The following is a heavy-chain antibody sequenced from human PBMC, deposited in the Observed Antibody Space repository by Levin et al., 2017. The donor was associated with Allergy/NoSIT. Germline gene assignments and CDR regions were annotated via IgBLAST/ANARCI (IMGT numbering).Heavy chain of an antibody. V-gene: IGHV4-39*07. Sequence: PSETLSLTCTVSGDSISSSGYYWGWIRQPPGKGLEWIGNMYHSGSTYYNPSLKSRVTISVDTSKNHFSLRLTSVTAADTALYYCARANCSSTYCYGSSRNGMDVWGQGTTVTVSS. CDR2: MYHSGST. J-gene: IGHJ6*02. CDR3: ARANCSSTYCYGSSRNGMDV. CDR1: GDSISSSGYY. D-gene: IGHD2-2*01.